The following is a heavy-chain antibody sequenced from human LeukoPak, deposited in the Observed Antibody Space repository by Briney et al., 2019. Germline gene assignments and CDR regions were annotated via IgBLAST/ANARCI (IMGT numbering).Heavy chain of an antibody. CDR1: GYTLTELS. CDR2: FDPEDGET. V-gene: IGHV1-24*01. CDR3: ALGYSSSWYPFDY. J-gene: IGHJ4*02. Sequence: ASVKVSCKVSGYTLTELSMHWVRQAPGKGLEWMGGFDPEDGETINAQKFQGRVTMTEDTSTDTAYMELSSLRSEDTAVYYCALGYSSSWYPFDYWGQGTLVTVSS. D-gene: IGHD6-13*01.